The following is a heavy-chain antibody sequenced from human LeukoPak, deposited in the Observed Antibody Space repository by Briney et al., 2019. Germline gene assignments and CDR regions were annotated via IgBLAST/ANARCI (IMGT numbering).Heavy chain of an antibody. J-gene: IGHJ5*02. Sequence: GGSLRLSCSASGFTFSSYAMEWVRQVPGKGLEYVSGISSNGGSTYYADSVKGRFTISRDNSKNTLYLQMNSLRAEDTAVYYCAKGTLSSSGVIDRFDPWGQGTLVTVSS. CDR3: AKGTLSSSGVIDRFDP. D-gene: IGHD6-13*01. CDR1: GFTFSSYA. CDR2: ISSNGGST. V-gene: IGHV3-64*04.